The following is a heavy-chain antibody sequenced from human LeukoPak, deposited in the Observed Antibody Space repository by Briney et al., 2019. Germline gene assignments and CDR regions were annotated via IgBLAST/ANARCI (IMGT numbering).Heavy chain of an antibody. D-gene: IGHD1-26*01. CDR3: ARGYSGSPGLFDY. Sequence: PSETLSLTCTVSGGSISRYYWNWIRQPPGKGLEWIGYIYYSGTTNYNSSLKSRVTISVDTSKNQFSLKLSSVTAADTAVYYCARGYSGSPGLFDYWGQGTLVTVSS. J-gene: IGHJ4*02. CDR2: IYYSGTT. CDR1: GGSISRYY. V-gene: IGHV4-59*01.